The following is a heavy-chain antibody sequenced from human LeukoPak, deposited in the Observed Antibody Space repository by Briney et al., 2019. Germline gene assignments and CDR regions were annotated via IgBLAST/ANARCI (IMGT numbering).Heavy chain of an antibody. CDR1: GFTFSSYG. V-gene: IGHV3-23*01. CDR3: ARRSPNYYFDY. J-gene: IGHJ4*02. CDR2: ISGSGGST. Sequence: GGSLRLSCAASGFTFSSYGMSWVRQAPGKGLEWVSVISGSGGSTYYADSVKGRFTISRDNSKNSLYLQMNSLRAEDTAVYYCARRSPNYYFDYWGQGTPVTVSS.